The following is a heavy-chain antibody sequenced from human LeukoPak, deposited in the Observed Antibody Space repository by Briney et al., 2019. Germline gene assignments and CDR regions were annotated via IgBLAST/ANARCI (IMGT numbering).Heavy chain of an antibody. Sequence: GGSLRLSRAASGFTFSNVWMNWVRQAPGKGLEWVGRIKSKIDGGTPHYAAPVKDRFTISRDDSKNTLYLQMNSLKTDDTAVYYCTTETYYYGSGSPYFDYWGQGALVTVSS. CDR1: GFTFSNVW. V-gene: IGHV3-15*01. CDR2: IKSKIDGGTP. D-gene: IGHD3-10*01. CDR3: TTETYYYGSGSPYFDY. J-gene: IGHJ4*02.